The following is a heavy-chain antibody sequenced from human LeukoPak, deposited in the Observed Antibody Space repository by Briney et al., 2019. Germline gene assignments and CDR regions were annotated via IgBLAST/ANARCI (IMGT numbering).Heavy chain of an antibody. CDR2: ISGSGGST. J-gene: IGHJ4*02. CDR3: AGTRTLTIDDY. Sequence: GGSLRLSCAASGFTFSSYAMSWVRQAPGKGLEWVSAISGSGGSTYYADSVKSRFTISRDNSKNTLYLQMNSLRAEDTAVYYCAGTRTLTIDDYWGQGTLVTVSS. D-gene: IGHD1/OR15-1a*01. CDR1: GFTFSSYA. V-gene: IGHV3-23*01.